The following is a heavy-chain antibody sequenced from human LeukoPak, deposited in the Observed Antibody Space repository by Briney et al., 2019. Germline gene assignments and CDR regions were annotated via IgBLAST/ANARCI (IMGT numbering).Heavy chain of an antibody. CDR3: ARLGPASSGWPESFDY. CDR2: ITPMFGTS. J-gene: IGHJ4*02. CDR1: GGTFSRHT. Sequence: ASVKVSCKASGGTFSRHTISWVRQSPGQGLEWMGGITPMFGTSNYAQKFRGRVTITADESTSTAYVELSSLRSEDTAVYYCARLGPASSGWPESFDYWGQGTLVTVSS. D-gene: IGHD6-19*01. V-gene: IGHV1-69*13.